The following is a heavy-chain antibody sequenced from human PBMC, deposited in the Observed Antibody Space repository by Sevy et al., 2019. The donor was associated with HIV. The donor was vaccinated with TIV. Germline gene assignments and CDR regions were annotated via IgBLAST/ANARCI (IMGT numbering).Heavy chain of an antibody. CDR3: ALERLSSDVAEYFQN. V-gene: IGHV3-30-3*01. D-gene: IGHD1-1*01. J-gene: IGHJ1*01. CDR2: ISFDATNK. Sequence: GGSLRLSCAASGFTFNRYSMHWVRQAPGKGLEWVATISFDATNKHYPDSVKARFTISRDNFQNSLFLQMYSLRPEDTAVYYCALERLSSDVAEYFQNWGQGTLVTVSS. CDR1: GFTFNRYS.